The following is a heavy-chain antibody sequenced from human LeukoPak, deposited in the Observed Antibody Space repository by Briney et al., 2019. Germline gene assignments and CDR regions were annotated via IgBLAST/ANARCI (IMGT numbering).Heavy chain of an antibody. CDR1: GGSMTNYF. CDR2: TNTSGSP. D-gene: IGHD2-2*01. CDR3: ARATQRYCSGTTCFPYWFDT. J-gene: IGHJ5*01. V-gene: IGHV4-4*09. Sequence: SGTLSLTCTVSGGSMTNYFWNWIRQSPGKGLEWIGYTNTSGSPDYSHSLKSRVTMSLDTSKNQFSLMLSTVTAADTAVYFCARATQRYCSGTTCFPYWFDTWGQGTLVTVSS.